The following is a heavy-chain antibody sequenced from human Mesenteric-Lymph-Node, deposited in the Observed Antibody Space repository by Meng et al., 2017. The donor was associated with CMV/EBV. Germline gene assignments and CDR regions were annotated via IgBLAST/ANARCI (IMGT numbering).Heavy chain of an antibody. J-gene: IGHJ3*01. D-gene: IGHD3-22*01. CDR3: ARAPYYDNSGHYSNDAYDV. V-gene: IGHV4-34*01. CDR2: VSHSGST. CDR1: GGSFSNHY. Sequence: SETLSLTCAVYGGSFSNHYWTWIRQPPGKGLEYIGEVSHSGSTNYNPSLKSRVTISADTSKNQVSLKLTSVTAADTALYYCARAPYYDNSGHYSNDAYDVWGQGTMVTVSS.